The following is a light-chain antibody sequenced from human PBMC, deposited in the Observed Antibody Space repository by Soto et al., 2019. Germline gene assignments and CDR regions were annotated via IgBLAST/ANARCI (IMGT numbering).Light chain of an antibody. J-gene: IGKJ1*01. V-gene: IGKV1-5*01. CDR2: DAS. Sequence: DIQMTQSPSTLSASVGDRVTNNCRASQSISSWLAWYQQKPGKAPKLLIYDASSLESGVQSRFSGSGSGTEFTLTISSLQPDDFATYYCQQYNSWTFGQGTKVDIK. CDR1: QSISSW. CDR3: QQYNSWT.